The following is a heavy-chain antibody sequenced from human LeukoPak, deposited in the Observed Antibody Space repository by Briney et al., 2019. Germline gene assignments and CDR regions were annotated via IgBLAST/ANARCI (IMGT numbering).Heavy chain of an antibody. CDR3: ARDPQYCSGGSCYSFAY. CDR1: GFTFSTYS. D-gene: IGHD2-15*01. CDR2: IISSSSYI. V-gene: IGHV3-21*01. J-gene: IGHJ4*02. Sequence: GGSLRLSCVASGFTFSTYSMNWVRQAPGKGLEWVSSIISSSSYIYYADSVKGRFTISRDNAKSSLYLQINSLRAEDTAVYYCARDPQYCSGGSCYSFAYWGQGTLVTVSS.